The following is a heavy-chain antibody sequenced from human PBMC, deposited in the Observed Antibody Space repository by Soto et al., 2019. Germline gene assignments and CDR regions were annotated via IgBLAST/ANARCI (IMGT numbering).Heavy chain of an antibody. CDR2: IIPIFGTA. V-gene: IGHV1-69*13. Sequence: SVKVSCKASGGTFSSYAISWVRQAPGQGLEWMGGIIPIFGTANYAQKFQGRVTITADESTSTAYMELSSLRSEDTAVYYCAREEDTATPFLRYYYYGMDVWGQGTTVTVSS. CDR3: AREEDTATPFLRYYYYGMDV. CDR1: GGTFSSYA. D-gene: IGHD5-18*01. J-gene: IGHJ6*02.